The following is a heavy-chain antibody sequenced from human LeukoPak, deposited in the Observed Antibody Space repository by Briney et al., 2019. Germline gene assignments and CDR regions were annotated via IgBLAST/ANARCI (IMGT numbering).Heavy chain of an antibody. V-gene: IGHV4-39*07. CDR3: ARESFGRYYDYVWGSYRHFDY. CDR1: GGSISSSSYY. Sequence: SSETLSLTCTVSGGSISSSSYYWGWIRQPPGKGLDWIGIINYRGNTYYNPSLKSRVTISVDTSKNQFSLKLSSVAAADTAVYYCARESFGRYYDYVWGSYRHFDYWGQGTLVTVSS. D-gene: IGHD3-16*02. CDR2: INYRGNT. J-gene: IGHJ4*02.